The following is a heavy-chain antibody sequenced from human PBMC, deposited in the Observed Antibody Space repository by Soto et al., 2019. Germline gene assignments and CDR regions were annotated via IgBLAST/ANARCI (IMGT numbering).Heavy chain of an antibody. Sequence: PSETLSLTCAVYGGSFSGYYWSWIRQPPGKGLEWIGEINHSGSTNYNPSLKSRVTISVDTSKNQFSLKLSSVTAADTAVYYCARASYYYGSGSYYKPWDYYYYGMDVWGQGTTVTVSS. V-gene: IGHV4-34*01. D-gene: IGHD3-10*01. CDR1: GGSFSGYY. J-gene: IGHJ6*02. CDR3: ARASYYYGSGSYYKPWDYYYYGMDV. CDR2: INHSGST.